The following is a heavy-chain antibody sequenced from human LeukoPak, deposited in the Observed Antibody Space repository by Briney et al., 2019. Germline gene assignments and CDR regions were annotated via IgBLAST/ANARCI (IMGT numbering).Heavy chain of an antibody. CDR1: GFTFSSYA. CDR2: ISWNSGSI. CDR3: AKDRRDYYDSSGYLPDY. Sequence: GGSLRLSCAASGFTFSSYAMSWVRQAPGKGLEWVSGISWNSGSIGYADSVKGRFTISRDNAKNSLYLQMNSLRAEDTALYYCAKDRRDYYDSSGYLPDYWGQGTLVTVSS. J-gene: IGHJ4*02. D-gene: IGHD3-22*01. V-gene: IGHV3-9*01.